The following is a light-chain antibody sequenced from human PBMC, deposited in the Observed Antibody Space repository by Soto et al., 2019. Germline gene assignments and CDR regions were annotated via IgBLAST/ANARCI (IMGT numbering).Light chain of an antibody. V-gene: IGKV3-20*01. CDR3: QQYGSSLV. Sequence: EIVLTQSPGTLSLSPGERATLSCRASQSVSSSYLAWYQQKPGQAPRLLIYGASSRATGIPDRFSGSGSGTDCALTISRLETEDFAVYYCQQYGSSLVFGQGTKVEIK. CDR1: QSVSSSY. J-gene: IGKJ1*01. CDR2: GAS.